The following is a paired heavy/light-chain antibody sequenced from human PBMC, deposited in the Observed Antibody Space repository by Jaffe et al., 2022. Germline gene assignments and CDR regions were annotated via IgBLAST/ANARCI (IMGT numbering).Heavy chain of an antibody. J-gene: IGHJ3*02. CDR2: IGGGPADI. CDR1: RFTFNIYA. D-gene: IGHD1-20*01. CDR3: AKDAIDHNGIYDAFDM. V-gene: IGHV3-23*01. Sequence: EVHLLESGGALVQPGGSLRLSCAASRFTFNIYAMSWVRQAPGKGLEWVSTIGGGPADIYYADSVKGRFTISRDNSKNTLYLQMDSLRAEDTAVYYCAKDAIDHNGIYDAFDMWGLGTMVTVSS.
Light chain of an antibody. CDR3: QHYGSTPSPSMYT. V-gene: IGKV3-20*01. CDR1: QTISSSQ. CDR2: GAS. J-gene: IGKJ2*01. Sequence: EIVLTQSPGTLSLSPGERATLSCGASQTISSSQLAWYQQKLGQAPRLLIFGASRRATGIPDRFSGSGSGTDFTLTISRLEPEDFAVYYCQHYGSTPSPSMYTFGQGTKLEIK.